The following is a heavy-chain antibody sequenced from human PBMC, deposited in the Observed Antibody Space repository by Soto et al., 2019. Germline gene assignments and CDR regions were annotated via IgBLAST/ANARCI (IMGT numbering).Heavy chain of an antibody. J-gene: IGHJ6*02. Sequence: DSGKVSCKASGYTCTSYDINWVRQAPGQGLEWLGWMDPNSGSTGYAQNFQGRVTMTRNISINTAHMELSSLRSEDTAVYYCARERKFDFWRKGLDVWGQGTTVTVA. V-gene: IGHV1-8*01. CDR1: GYTCTSYD. CDR2: MDPNSGST. CDR3: ARERKFDFWRKGLDV. D-gene: IGHD3-3*01.